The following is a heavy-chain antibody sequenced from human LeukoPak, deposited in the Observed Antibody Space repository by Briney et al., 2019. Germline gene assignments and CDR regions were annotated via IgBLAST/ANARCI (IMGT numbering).Heavy chain of an antibody. CDR1: GFTFSNYW. V-gene: IGHV3-7*01. Sequence: TGGALTLSCAASGFTFSNYWMSWVRQAPGKGLECVANIKQGGSEKYYVDSVTGRFIISRDNAKNFLALQMNDRRAEGRAVFYVARHTRLQYWGEGTLVTVPS. CDR2: IKQGGSEK. J-gene: IGHJ4*02. CDR3: ARHTRLQY. D-gene: IGHD2-15*01.